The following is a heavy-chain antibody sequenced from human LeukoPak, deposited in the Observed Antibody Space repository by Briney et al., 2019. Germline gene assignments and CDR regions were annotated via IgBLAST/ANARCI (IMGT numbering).Heavy chain of an antibody. CDR2: IIPIFGTA. J-gene: IGHJ4*02. CDR1: GGTFSSYA. CDR3: ARNSGSYYALDC. Sequence: SVKVSCKASGGTFSSYAISWVRQAPGQGLEWMGGIIPIFGTANYAQKFQGRVTITTDESTSTAYMELNSLRSEDTAVYYCARNSGSYYALDCWGQGTLVTVSS. D-gene: IGHD1-26*01. V-gene: IGHV1-69*05.